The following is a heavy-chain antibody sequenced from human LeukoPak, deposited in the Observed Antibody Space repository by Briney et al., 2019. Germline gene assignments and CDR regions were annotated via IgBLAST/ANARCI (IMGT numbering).Heavy chain of an antibody. J-gene: IGHJ4*02. CDR1: GFTFSSYS. Sequence: SGGSLRLSCAASGFTFSSYSMNWVRQAPGKGLEWVSSISSSSSYIYYADSVKGRFTISRDNAKNSLYLQMNSLRAEDTAVYYCARDKQAVAGTTAGYWGQGTLVTVSS. D-gene: IGHD6-19*01. CDR3: ARDKQAVAGTTAGY. V-gene: IGHV3-21*01. CDR2: ISSSSSYI.